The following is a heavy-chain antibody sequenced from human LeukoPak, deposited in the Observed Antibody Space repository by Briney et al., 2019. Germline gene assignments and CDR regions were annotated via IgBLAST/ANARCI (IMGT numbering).Heavy chain of an antibody. J-gene: IGHJ5*02. V-gene: IGHV4-59*01. CDR1: GGSISSYY. D-gene: IGHD6-6*01. CDR2: IYNIGST. CDR3: ARVGTSVAALGRFDP. Sequence: SETLSLTCTVSGGSISSYYWSWIRQPPGKGLEWIGYIYNIGSTNYNPSLKSRATISVDTSKNQFSLKLSSVTAADTAVYCCARVGTSVAALGRFDPWGQGTLVTVSS.